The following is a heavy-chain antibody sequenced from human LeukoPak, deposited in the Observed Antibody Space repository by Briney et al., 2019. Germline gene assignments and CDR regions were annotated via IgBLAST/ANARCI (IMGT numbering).Heavy chain of an antibody. D-gene: IGHD6-19*01. V-gene: IGHV4-59*08. CDR1: GGSISSYY. Sequence: KASETLSLTCTVSGGSISSYYWSWIRQPPGKGLEWIGYIYYSGSTNYNPSLKSRVTISVDTSKNQFSLKLSSVTAADTAVYYCARLGWYFDYWGQGTLVTVSS. J-gene: IGHJ4*02. CDR2: IYYSGST. CDR3: ARLGWYFDY.